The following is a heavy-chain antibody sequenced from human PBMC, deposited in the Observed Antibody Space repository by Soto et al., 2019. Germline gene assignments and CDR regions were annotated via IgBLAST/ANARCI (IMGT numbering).Heavy chain of an antibody. Sequence: QVQLVQSGAEVKKPGASVKVSCKASGYTFTSYYMHWVRQAPGQGLEWMGIINPSGGSTSYAQKFQGRVTMTRDTSTSTVYMELSSLRSEDTAVYYCAGDGVAAACTAPPRWFDPWGQGTLVTVSS. CDR2: INPSGGST. V-gene: IGHV1-46*01. CDR3: AGDGVAAACTAPPRWFDP. J-gene: IGHJ5*02. CDR1: GYTFTSYY. D-gene: IGHD6-13*01.